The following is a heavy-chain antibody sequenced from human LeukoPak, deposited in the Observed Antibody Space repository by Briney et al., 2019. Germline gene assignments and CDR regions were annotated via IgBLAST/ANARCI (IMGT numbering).Heavy chain of an antibody. CDR2: LPYDGSYN. J-gene: IGHJ5*01. CDR1: GVSLSSYG. D-gene: IGHD2-15*01. CDR3: AAAGLGVAHWIDS. V-gene: IGHV3-30*02. Sequence: GGSPRLSCLVSGVSLSSYGMHWVRQAPGKGLEWVARLPYDGSYNLTAASLKGRFAISKDISKNTLYLDMDSLTVEDTAVYYCAAAGLGVAHWIDSWGQGTLVIVSS.